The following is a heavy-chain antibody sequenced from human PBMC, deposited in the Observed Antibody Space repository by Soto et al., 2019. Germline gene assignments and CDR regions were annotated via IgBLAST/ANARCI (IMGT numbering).Heavy chain of an antibody. V-gene: IGHV3-30*13. CDR1: GLTFSSFD. CDR3: ANLASDTYSLYYEF. Sequence: PGGSLRLSCDVSGLTFSSFDMHWVRQTPGAGLEWVGSISSNGYRRFYGDAVKGRFAISRDKSKNRMFLQMNSLRVDDTAVYFCANLASDTYSLYYEFWGQGAQVTVSS. J-gene: IGHJ4*02. CDR2: ISSNGYRR. D-gene: IGHD2-21*01.